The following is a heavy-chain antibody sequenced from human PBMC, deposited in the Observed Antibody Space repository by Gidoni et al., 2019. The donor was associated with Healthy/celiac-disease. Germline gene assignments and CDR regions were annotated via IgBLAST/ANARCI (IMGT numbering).Heavy chain of an antibody. V-gene: IGHV5-51*01. CDR1: GYRFTSYW. Sequence: EVQLVQSGAEVKKPGESLKISCKGSGYRFTSYWIGWVRQMPGKGLEWMGIIYPGDSDTRYSPSFQDQVTISADKSISTAYLQWSSLKSSDTAMYYCARLGPRGHSSSGFDYWGQGTLVTVSS. D-gene: IGHD6-6*01. CDR2: IYPGDSDT. J-gene: IGHJ4*02. CDR3: ARLGPRGHSSSGFDY.